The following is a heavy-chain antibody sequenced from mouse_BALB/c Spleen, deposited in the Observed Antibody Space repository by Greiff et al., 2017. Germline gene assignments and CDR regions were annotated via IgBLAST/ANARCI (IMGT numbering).Heavy chain of an antibody. CDR3: AKPSLITTVVATDYAMDY. Sequence: VQLQQSGPGLVAPSQSLSITCTVSGFSLTSYGVSWVRQPPGKGLEWLGVIWGDGSTNYHSALISRLSISKDNSKSQVFLKLNSLQTDDTATYYCAKPSLITTVVATDYAMDYWGQGTSVTVSS. J-gene: IGHJ4*01. D-gene: IGHD1-1*01. CDR2: IWGDGST. CDR1: GFSLTSYG. V-gene: IGHV2-3*01.